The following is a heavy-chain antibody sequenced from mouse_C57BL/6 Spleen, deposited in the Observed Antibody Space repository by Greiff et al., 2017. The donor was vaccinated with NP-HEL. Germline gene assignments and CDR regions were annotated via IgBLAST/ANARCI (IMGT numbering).Heavy chain of an antibody. V-gene: IGHV1-64*01. Sequence: VQLQQPGAELVKPGASVKLSCKASGYTFTSYWMHWVKQRPGQGLEWIGMIHPNSGSTNYNEKFKGKATLTVDKTTSTAYMQLSSLTSEDSAFYYCADSNYDWYFEVWGTGTTVTVSS. CDR2: IHPNSGST. CDR1: GYTFTSYW. CDR3: ADSNYDWYFEV. D-gene: IGHD2-5*01. J-gene: IGHJ1*03.